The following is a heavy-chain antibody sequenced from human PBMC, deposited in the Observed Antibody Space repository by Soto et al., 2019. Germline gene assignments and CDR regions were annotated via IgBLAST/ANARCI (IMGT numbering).Heavy chain of an antibody. V-gene: IGHV1-3*01. CDR2: INAGNGKT. CDR3: ASYTYYYGSGSYRWFDP. Sequence: GASVKVSCKASGYTFTYYAMHWVRQAPGQRLEWMGWINAGNGKTEYSQKFQGRVTITRDTSASTAYMELSSLRSEDTAVYYCASYTYYYGSGSYRWFDPWGQGTLVTVSS. J-gene: IGHJ5*02. CDR1: GYTFTYYA. D-gene: IGHD3-10*01.